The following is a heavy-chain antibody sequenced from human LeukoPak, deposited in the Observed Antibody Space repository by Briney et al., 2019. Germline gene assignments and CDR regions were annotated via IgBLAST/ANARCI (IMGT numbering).Heavy chain of an antibody. Sequence: ESGPTLVKPSQTLTVTCTFSGLSFSTSGVGVGWIRQPPGKALEWLALIYWDDDKRYSPSLRSRLTITKDTSKNQVVLTMTDMDPEDTATYYCAQKYYDPFRYWGQGTLVTVSS. CDR2: IYWDDDK. V-gene: IGHV2-5*02. J-gene: IGHJ4*02. CDR3: AQKYYDPFRY. D-gene: IGHD3-3*01. CDR1: GLSFSTSGVG.